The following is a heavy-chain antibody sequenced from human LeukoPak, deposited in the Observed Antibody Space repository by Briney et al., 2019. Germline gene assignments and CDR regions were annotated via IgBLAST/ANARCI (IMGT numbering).Heavy chain of an antibody. D-gene: IGHD3-10*01. CDR1: GFTVSSNY. V-gene: IGHV3-53*01. CDR2: IHSGGST. Sequence: GGSLRLSCAASGFTVSSNYMSWVRQAPGKGLEWVSVIHSGGSTYSADSVKGRFTISRDNSKNTLYLQMNSLRAEDTAVYYCARVTLVRGVDVYYYYYMDVWGKGTTVTVSS. J-gene: IGHJ6*03. CDR3: ARVTLVRGVDVYYYYYMDV.